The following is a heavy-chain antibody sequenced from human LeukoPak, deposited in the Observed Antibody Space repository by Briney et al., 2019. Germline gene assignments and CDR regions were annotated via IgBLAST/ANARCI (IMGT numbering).Heavy chain of an antibody. D-gene: IGHD3-10*01. CDR2: ISSSRSYI. V-gene: IGHV3-21*01. J-gene: IGHJ3*02. CDR3: AREGGYGSGSYYKGGDAFDI. Sequence: GGSLRLSCAASGFTFSSYSMNWVRQAPGKGLEWVSYISSSRSYIYYADSVKGRFTISRDNAKNSLYLQMNSLRAEDTAVYYCAREGGYGSGSYYKGGDAFDIWGQGTMVTVSS. CDR1: GFTFSSYS.